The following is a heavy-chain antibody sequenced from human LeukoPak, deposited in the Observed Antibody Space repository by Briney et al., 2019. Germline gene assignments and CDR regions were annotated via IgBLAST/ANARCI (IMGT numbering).Heavy chain of an antibody. D-gene: IGHD3-10*01. J-gene: IGHJ4*02. CDR1: GITVSNYY. Sequence: PGGSLRLSCATSGITVSNYYMSWVRQAPGKGLEWVSSISSSSSYIYYADSVKGRFTISRDNAKNSLYLQMNSLRAEDTAVYYCAGARPETGNDYWGQGTLVTVSS. CDR2: ISSSSSYI. V-gene: IGHV3-21*01. CDR3: AGARPETGNDY.